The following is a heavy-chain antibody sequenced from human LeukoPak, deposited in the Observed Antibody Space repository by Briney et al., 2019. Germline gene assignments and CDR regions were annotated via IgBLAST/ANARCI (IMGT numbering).Heavy chain of an antibody. V-gene: IGHV3-23*01. CDR2: ISGSGGST. Sequence: GGSLRLSCAASGFTFSSYTMNWVRQAPGKGLEWVSAISGSGGSTYYADSVKGRFTISRDNSKNTLYLQMNSLRAEDTAVYYCAKGDIVVVPAAVYFQHWGQGTLVTVSS. D-gene: IGHD2-2*01. J-gene: IGHJ1*01. CDR1: GFTFSSYT. CDR3: AKGDIVVVPAAVYFQH.